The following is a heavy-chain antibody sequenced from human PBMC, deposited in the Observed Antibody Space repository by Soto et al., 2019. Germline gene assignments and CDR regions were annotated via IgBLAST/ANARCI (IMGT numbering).Heavy chain of an antibody. Sequence: QVQLVQSGAEVKKPGASVKVSCKASGYTFMKYGISWVRQAPGQGLEWMGWISAYNGNTNYAQKYQGRVTMTADTTTSTANMELGSLRADDTAGYSCARVGECTSSSWVAYDYYGMDVWGQGTTVTVSS. CDR2: ISAYNGNT. J-gene: IGHJ6*02. CDR3: ARVGECTSSSWVAYDYYGMDV. V-gene: IGHV1-18*01. CDR1: GYTFMKYG. D-gene: IGHD6-19*01.